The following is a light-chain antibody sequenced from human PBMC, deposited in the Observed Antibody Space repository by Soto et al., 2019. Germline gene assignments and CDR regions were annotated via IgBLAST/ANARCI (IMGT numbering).Light chain of an antibody. Sequence: QSALTQPPSASGSPGPSATISCTGTSSDVGAYKYVSWYQQYPGKAPKLMIYEVTKRPSGVPDRFSGSKSGNTASLTVSGLQAEDEADYYCTSYVGNDIWVFGGGTKLTVL. J-gene: IGLJ3*02. CDR3: TSYVGNDIWV. CDR2: EVT. CDR1: SSDVGAYKY. V-gene: IGLV2-8*01.